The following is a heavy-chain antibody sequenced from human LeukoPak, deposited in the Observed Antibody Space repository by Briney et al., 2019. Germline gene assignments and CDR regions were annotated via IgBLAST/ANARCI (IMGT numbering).Heavy chain of an antibody. J-gene: IGHJ3*02. V-gene: IGHV1-18*01. Sequence: ASVKVSCKASGYTFTSYGISWVRQAPGQGLEWMGWIIAYNGNTNYAQKLQGRVTMTTDTSTSTAYMELRSLRSDDTAVYYCASWVQYYYDSSGSLDAFDIWGQGTIVTVSS. CDR3: ASWVQYYYDSSGSLDAFDI. D-gene: IGHD3-22*01. CDR2: IIAYNGNT. CDR1: GYTFTSYG.